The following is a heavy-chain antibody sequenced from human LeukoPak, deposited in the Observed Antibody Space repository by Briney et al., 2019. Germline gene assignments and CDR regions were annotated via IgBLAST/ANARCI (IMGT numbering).Heavy chain of an antibody. V-gene: IGHV4-34*01. D-gene: IGHD1/OR15-1a*01. J-gene: IGHJ5*02. CDR1: VGSFIDYY. Sequence: SETLSLACVVYVGSFIDYYWSWIRQPPGRGLEWMGEINHSGSSNYNPSLKSRATISVDTSKNQLSLKLNSLTAADTAVYYCARKTRHTQNNNWFDPWGQGTLVTVSS. CDR3: ARKTRHTQNNNWFDP. CDR2: INHSGSS.